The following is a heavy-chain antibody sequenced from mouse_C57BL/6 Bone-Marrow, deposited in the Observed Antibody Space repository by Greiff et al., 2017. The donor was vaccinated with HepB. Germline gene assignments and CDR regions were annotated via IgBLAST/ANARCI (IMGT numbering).Heavy chain of an antibody. J-gene: IGHJ1*03. CDR3: AKEVVATNWYFDV. Sequence: VQLQQPGAELVMPGASVKLSCKASGYTFTSYWMHWVKQSPGQGLEWIGEIYPSDSYTNYNQKFKGKSTLTVDKSSSTAYMQLSSLTSEDSAVYYCAKEVVATNWYFDVWGTGTTVTVSS. CDR1: GYTFTSYW. CDR2: IYPSDSYT. V-gene: IGHV1-69*01. D-gene: IGHD1-1*01.